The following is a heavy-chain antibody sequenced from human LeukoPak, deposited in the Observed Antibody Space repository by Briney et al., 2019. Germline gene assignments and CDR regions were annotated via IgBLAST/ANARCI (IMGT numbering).Heavy chain of an antibody. V-gene: IGHV3-73*01. D-gene: IGHD5-24*01. CDR1: GFTFSGSA. CDR3: TRTRRDGYN. Sequence: PGGSLRLSCAASGFTFSGSAMHWVRQASGKGLEWVGRIRSKANSYATAYAASVKGRFTISRDDSKNTAYLQMNSLKTEDTAVYYCTRTRRDGYNWGQGTLVTVSS. CDR2: IRSKANSYAT. J-gene: IGHJ4*02.